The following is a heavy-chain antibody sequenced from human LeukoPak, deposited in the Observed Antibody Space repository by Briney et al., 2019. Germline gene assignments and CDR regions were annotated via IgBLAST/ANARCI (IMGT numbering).Heavy chain of an antibody. Sequence: PGGSLRLSCTASGFTFTTHAMNWVRQAPGEGLEWVSSISSSSRYIYYADSVKGRFTISRDNAKNSLSLQMNSLRAEDTAVYYCARGRAYCGGDCYPHWFDPWGQGTLVTVSS. CDR1: GFTFTTHA. J-gene: IGHJ5*02. CDR2: ISSSSRYI. V-gene: IGHV3-21*01. D-gene: IGHD2-21*02. CDR3: ARGRAYCGGDCYPHWFDP.